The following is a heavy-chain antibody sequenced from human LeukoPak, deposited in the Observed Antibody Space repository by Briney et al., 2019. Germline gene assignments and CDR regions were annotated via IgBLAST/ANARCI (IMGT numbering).Heavy chain of an antibody. D-gene: IGHD3-10*02. V-gene: IGHV3-7*01. CDR3: AEPGITMIGGV. J-gene: IGHJ6*04. Sequence: GGSLRLSCAASGFTFSSYWMSWVRQAPGKGLEWMANINQDGSEKSYVDSVKGRFTISRDNAKNSLYLQMNSLRAEDTAVYYCAEPGITMIGGVWGKGTTVTISS. CDR1: GFTFSSYW. CDR2: INQDGSEK.